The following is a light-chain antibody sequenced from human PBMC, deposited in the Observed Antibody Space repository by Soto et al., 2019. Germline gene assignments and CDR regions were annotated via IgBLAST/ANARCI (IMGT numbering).Light chain of an antibody. CDR1: SGHSSYA. CDR3: QTWGTGIQWV. Sequence: QTVVTQSPSASASLGASVKLTCTLSSGHSSYAIAWHQQQPEKGPRYLMKLNSDGSHSKGDGIPDRFSGSSSGAERYLTISSRQSEDEADYYCQTWGTGIQWVFGGGTKLTVL. J-gene: IGLJ3*02. V-gene: IGLV4-69*01. CDR2: LNSDGSH.